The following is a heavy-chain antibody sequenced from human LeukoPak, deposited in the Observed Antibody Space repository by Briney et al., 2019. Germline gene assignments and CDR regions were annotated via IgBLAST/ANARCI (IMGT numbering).Heavy chain of an antibody. J-gene: IGHJ4*02. V-gene: IGHV3-74*01. D-gene: IGHD1-26*01. CDR2: INPDGTTK. CDR3: AKDSVGATTVFDY. Sequence: GGSLRLSCAASGFTFSKYWIHWVRQAPGKGLVWVSLINPDGTTKNYADPVKGRFTISRDNARNTLYLQMNSLRAEDTAAYYCAKDSVGATTVFDYWGQGTLVTVSS. CDR1: GFTFSKYW.